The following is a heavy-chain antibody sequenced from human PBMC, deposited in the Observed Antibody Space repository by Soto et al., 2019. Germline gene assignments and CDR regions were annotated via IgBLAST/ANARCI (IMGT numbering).Heavy chain of an antibody. CDR3: AKENVVPPAIFYYYYYMDV. Sequence: QVQLVESGGGVVQPGRSLRLSCAASGFTFSSYGMHWVRQAPGKGLEWVAVISYDGSNKYYADSVKGRFTISRDNSKNTLYLQMNSLRAEDTAVYYCAKENVVPPAIFYYYYYMDVWCKGTTVTVSS. V-gene: IGHV3-30*18. CDR2: ISYDGSNK. J-gene: IGHJ6*03. D-gene: IGHD2-2*01. CDR1: GFTFSSYG.